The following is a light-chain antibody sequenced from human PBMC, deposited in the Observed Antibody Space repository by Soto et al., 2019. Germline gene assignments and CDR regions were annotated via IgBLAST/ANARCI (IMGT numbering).Light chain of an antibody. J-gene: IGLJ1*01. CDR3: AAWDDSLSGLV. Sequence: QSVLTQPPSASGTPGQRVTISCFGRSSNIGRNYVYWYQQLPGTAPKLLIYSNDQRPSGVPDRFSGSKSGASASLAISGLRSEDEAEYYCAAWDDSLSGLVFGTGTKLTVL. CDR2: SND. CDR1: SSNIGRNY. V-gene: IGLV1-47*02.